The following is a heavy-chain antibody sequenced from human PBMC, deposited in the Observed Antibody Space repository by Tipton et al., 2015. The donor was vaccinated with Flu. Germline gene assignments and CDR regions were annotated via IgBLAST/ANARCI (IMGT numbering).Heavy chain of an antibody. CDR3: ARFSVVVATRGY. D-gene: IGHD2-15*01. J-gene: IGHJ4*02. V-gene: IGHV3-48*02. Sequence: SGFTFSSYSMNWVRQAPGKGLEWVSHISSSSDTIYYADSVKGRFTISRDNAKNSLFLQMNSLRDEDTAVYYCARFSVVVATRGYWGQGTLVTVSS. CDR2: ISSSSDTI. CDR1: GFTFSSYS.